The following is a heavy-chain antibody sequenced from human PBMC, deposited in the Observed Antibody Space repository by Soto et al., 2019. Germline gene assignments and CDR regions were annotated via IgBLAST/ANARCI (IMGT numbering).Heavy chain of an antibody. D-gene: IGHD2-2*01. V-gene: IGHV4-34*01. J-gene: IGHJ4*02. CDR1: GGSFSGYY. CDR3: ARGDQCSSTACYPYYFDY. Sequence: QVQLQQWGAGLLKPSETLSLTCAVYGGSFSGYYWSWIRQPPGKGLEWIGEINHSGSTNYNPSLKSRGTISVDTSKNQFSLKLSSVTAADTAVYYCARGDQCSSTACYPYYFDYWGQGTLVTVS. CDR2: INHSGST.